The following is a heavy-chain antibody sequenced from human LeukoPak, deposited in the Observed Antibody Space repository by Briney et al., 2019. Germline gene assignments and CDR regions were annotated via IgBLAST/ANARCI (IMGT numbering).Heavy chain of an antibody. CDR3: AKGLSHPPRRFYGSGYFVLDY. V-gene: IGHV3-23*01. Sequence: PGASLRLSCAASGFTFSSYAMGWVRQAPGKGLEWVSAISGSGGSTYYADSVKGRFTISRDNSKNTLYLQMNSLRAEDTAVYYCAKGLSHPPRRFYGSGYFVLDYWGQGTLVTVSS. CDR1: GFTFSSYA. CDR2: ISGSGGST. D-gene: IGHD3-22*01. J-gene: IGHJ4*02.